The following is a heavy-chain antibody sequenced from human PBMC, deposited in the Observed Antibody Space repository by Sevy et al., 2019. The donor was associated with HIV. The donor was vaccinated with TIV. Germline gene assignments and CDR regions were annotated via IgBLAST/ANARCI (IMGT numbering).Heavy chain of an antibody. J-gene: IGHJ4*02. V-gene: IGHV3-30-3*01. CDR1: GFIFSTHA. Sequence: GGSLRLSCAASGFIFSTHAMHWVRQAPGKGLEWVAVISYEGSETYYADSVKGRFTISRDNSKNTLYLQMNGLRVEDTAVYYCARDGGYSINCYPLYWGQGTLVTVSS. CDR2: ISYEGSET. CDR3: ARDGGYSINCYPLY. D-gene: IGHD6-13*01.